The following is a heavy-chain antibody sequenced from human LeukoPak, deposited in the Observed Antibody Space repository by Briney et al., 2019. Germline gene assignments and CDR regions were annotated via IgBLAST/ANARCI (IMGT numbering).Heavy chain of an antibody. CDR1: GVSISSSNTY. V-gene: IGHV4-39*01. Sequence: SETLSLTCTVSGVSISSSNTYWGWIRQPPGKGLEWIGSIYYSGNTYYNASLKSQVSISIDTSKNQFSLRLTSVTAADTAVYYCARQTGSGLFILPGGQGTLVTVSS. J-gene: IGHJ4*02. CDR2: IYYSGNT. CDR3: ARQTGSGLFILP. D-gene: IGHD3/OR15-3a*01.